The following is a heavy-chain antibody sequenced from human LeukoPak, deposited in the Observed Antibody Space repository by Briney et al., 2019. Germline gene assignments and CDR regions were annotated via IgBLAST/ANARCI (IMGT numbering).Heavy chain of an antibody. CDR2: IHPNSGKT. CDR1: GYTFRSYE. CDR3: ARGHYGGNRYFDI. Sequence: AASVKVSCKSSGYTFRSYEINWVRQAPGQGLEWVGWIHPNSGKTGYAQKSQGRVTMTRDTSTETAFMELSSLKFDDTAIFYCARGHYGGNRYFDIWGQGTLVTVSS. J-gene: IGHJ4*02. V-gene: IGHV1-8*01. D-gene: IGHD4-23*01.